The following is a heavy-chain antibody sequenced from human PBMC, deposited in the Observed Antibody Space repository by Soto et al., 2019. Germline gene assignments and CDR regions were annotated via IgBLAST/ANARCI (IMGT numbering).Heavy chain of an antibody. J-gene: IGHJ4*02. CDR1: GFTFSSYS. CDR2: INSRSTNI. Sequence: GGSLRLSCAAAGFTFSSYSMNWVRQAPGKGLEWVSHINSRSTNIYYEDSVKGRFTISRDNAKNSLYLQMNGLRDEGTAVYYCARDSRWELSYWGQGTPVTVSS. V-gene: IGHV3-48*02. D-gene: IGHD1-26*01. CDR3: ARDSRWELSY.